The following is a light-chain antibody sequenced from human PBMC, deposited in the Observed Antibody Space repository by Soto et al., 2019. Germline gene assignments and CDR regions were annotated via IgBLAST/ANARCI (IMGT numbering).Light chain of an antibody. V-gene: IGKV3-15*01. Sequence: EIVMTQSPATLSVSPGERATLSCRASQSISSNLAWYQQKPGQAPRLLIYGASTRATGIPARFSGSGSGTDCTLTISSLQSEDFAVYYCQQYNYSPPFTFGPGTKVDIK. J-gene: IGKJ3*01. CDR3: QQYNYSPPFT. CDR1: QSISSN. CDR2: GAS.